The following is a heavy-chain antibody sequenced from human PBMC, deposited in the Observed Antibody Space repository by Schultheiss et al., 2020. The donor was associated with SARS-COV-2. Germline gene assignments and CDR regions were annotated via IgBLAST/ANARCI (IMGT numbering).Heavy chain of an antibody. CDR2: IKGDGSEK. Sequence: GGSLRLSCAASGFSFSRYWICWVRQAPGKGLVWVASIKGDGSEKYYVDSVKGRFTMSRDNAKNLVYLQMNGLRVEDTALYHCLSGFDSGYWGQGTPVTVSS. V-gene: IGHV3-7*05. J-gene: IGHJ4*02. D-gene: IGHD5-12*01. CDR3: LSGFDSGY. CDR1: GFSFSRYW.